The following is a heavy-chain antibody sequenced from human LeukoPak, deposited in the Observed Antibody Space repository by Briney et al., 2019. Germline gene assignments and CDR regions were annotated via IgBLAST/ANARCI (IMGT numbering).Heavy chain of an antibody. CDR2: IYYSGST. V-gene: IGHV4-61*05. CDR1: GGSISSSSYY. Sequence: KPSETLSLTCTVSGGSISSSSYYWGWIRQPPGKGLEWIGYIYYSGSTNYNPSLKSRVTISVDTSKNQFSLKLSSVTAADTAVYYCAGDGAYCGGDCYSNAFDIWGQGTMVTVSS. J-gene: IGHJ3*02. D-gene: IGHD2-21*02. CDR3: AGDGAYCGGDCYSNAFDI.